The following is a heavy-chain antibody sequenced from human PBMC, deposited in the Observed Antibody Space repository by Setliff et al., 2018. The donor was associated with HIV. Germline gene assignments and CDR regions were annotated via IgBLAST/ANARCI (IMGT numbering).Heavy chain of an antibody. Sequence: LSLTCTVSGGSISSGSYYWSWIRQPAGKGLEWIGHISTSGSTNYNPSLKSRVTISVDTSRNQFSLKLSSVTAADTAVYYCARDRRYYDSSGYWYNWFDPWGQGTLVTVSS. V-gene: IGHV4-61*09. CDR2: ISTSGST. CDR1: GGSISSGSYY. D-gene: IGHD3-22*01. CDR3: ARDRRYYDSSGYWYNWFDP. J-gene: IGHJ5*02.